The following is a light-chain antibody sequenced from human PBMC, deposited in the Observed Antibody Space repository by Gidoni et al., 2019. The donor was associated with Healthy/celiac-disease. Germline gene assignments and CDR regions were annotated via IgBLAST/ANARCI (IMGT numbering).Light chain of an antibody. CDR1: QSISSW. CDR3: QQYNSYRVT. CDR2: KAS. J-gene: IGKJ5*01. V-gene: IGKV1-5*03. Sequence: IHMTRSPSTLSASVGDRVTITCRASQSISSWLAWYQQKPGKAPKLLIYKASSLESGVPSRFSGSGSGTEFTLTISSLQPDDFATYYCQQYNSYRVTFGQGTRLEIK.